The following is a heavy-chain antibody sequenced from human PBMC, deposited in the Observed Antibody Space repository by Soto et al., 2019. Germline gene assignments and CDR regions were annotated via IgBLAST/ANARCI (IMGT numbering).Heavy chain of an antibody. J-gene: IGHJ5*02. CDR2: INHSGST. Sequence: SETLSLTCAVYGGSFSGYYWSWIRQPPGKGLEWIGEINHSGSTNYNPSLKSRVTISVDTSKNQFSLKLSSVTAADTAVYYCARARADTAMAQTRNWFDPWGQGTLVTVSS. V-gene: IGHV4-34*01. CDR3: ARARADTAMAQTRNWFDP. CDR1: GGSFSGYY. D-gene: IGHD5-18*01.